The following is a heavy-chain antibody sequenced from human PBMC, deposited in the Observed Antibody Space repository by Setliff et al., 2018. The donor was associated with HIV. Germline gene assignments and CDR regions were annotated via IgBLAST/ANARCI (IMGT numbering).Heavy chain of an antibody. D-gene: IGHD3-22*01. CDR2: ISGYKGNT. Sequence: ASVKVSCKASGYTFINFGITWVRQAPGQGLEWVGYISGYKGNTKYAQNVQGRVTMTTDTSTSTAYMELRSLRYDDTAVYYCARHARSITMTTDWYFDLWGRGTLVTVSS. CDR3: ARHARSITMTTDWYFDL. CDR1: GYTFINFG. V-gene: IGHV1-18*04. J-gene: IGHJ2*01.